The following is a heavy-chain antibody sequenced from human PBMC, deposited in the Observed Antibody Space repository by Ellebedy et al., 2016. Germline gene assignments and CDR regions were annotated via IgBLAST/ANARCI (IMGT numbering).Heavy chain of an antibody. CDR1: GFTVSSNY. CDR2: IYSGGST. D-gene: IGHD3-10*01. J-gene: IGHJ6*02. V-gene: IGHV3-66*01. CDR3: ARARITTLPMDV. Sequence: GGSLRLSCAASGFTVSSNYMSWVRQAPGKGLEWVSVIYSGGSTYYADSVKGRFTISRDNSKNTLYLQMNSLRAEDTAVYYCARARITTLPMDVWGQGTTVTVSS.